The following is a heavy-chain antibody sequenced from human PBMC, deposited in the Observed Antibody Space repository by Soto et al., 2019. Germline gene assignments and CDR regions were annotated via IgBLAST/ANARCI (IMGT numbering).Heavy chain of an antibody. Sequence: GPEVQEPGASVKVSCKASGYTFTSRGIYWVRQAPGQGLEWMGWISPHNGNTHYSQSLQARVTLTTDTSTSTAYMDLRSLRSDDTAVYYCVREAGDYDWYFDLWGRGTPVTVSS. J-gene: IGHJ2*01. D-gene: IGHD4-17*01. CDR3: VREAGDYDWYFDL. CDR1: GYTFTSRG. CDR2: ISPHNGNT. V-gene: IGHV1-18*01.